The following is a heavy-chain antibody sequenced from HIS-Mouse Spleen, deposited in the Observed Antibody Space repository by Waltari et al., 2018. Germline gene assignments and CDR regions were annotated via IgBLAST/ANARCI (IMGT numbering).Heavy chain of an antibody. J-gene: IGHJ2*01. V-gene: IGHV4-39*07. CDR1: GGSISSSSYY. CDR3: AREIPYSSSWYDWYFDL. D-gene: IGHD6-13*01. Sequence: QLQLQESGPGLVKPSETLSLTCTVSGGSISSSSYYWGWIRQPPGKGLEWIGSMYYSGRTSSNPSLKSRCTISVDTSKNQFSLKLSSVTAADTAVYYCAREIPYSSSWYDWYFDLWGRGTLVTVSS. CDR2: MYYSGRT.